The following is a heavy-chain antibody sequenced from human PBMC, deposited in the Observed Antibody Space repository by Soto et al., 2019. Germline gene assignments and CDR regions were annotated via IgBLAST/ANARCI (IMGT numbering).Heavy chain of an antibody. V-gene: IGHV3-15*07. D-gene: IGHD4-4*01. J-gene: IGHJ4*02. Sequence: EVQLVESGGDLVKPGGSLRLSCAASGFTFNNAWMNWVRQAPGKGLEWVGRIRSTADGGTIDYAAPVKDRFTISRDDSKNTLHLQMNSLKTEDTAVYYCTTEPDYSNYFDYWGQGTLVTVSS. CDR3: TTEPDYSNYFDY. CDR1: GFTFNNAW. CDR2: IRSTADGGTI.